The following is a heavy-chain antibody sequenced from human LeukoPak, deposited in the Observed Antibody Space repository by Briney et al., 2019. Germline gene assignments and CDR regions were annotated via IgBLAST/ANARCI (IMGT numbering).Heavy chain of an antibody. CDR2: INPNSGGT. D-gene: IGHD6-19*01. Sequence: ASVKVSCKASGYTFTGCYMHWVRQAPGQGLEWMGWINPNSGGTNYAQKFKGRVTMTRDTSISTAYMELSRLRSDDTAVYYCARSPSSGWYHDYWGQGTLVTVSS. CDR3: ARSPSSGWYHDY. V-gene: IGHV1-2*02. J-gene: IGHJ4*02. CDR1: GYTFTGCY.